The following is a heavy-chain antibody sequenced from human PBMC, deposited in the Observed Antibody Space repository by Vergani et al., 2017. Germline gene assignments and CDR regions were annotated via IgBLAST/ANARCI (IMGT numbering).Heavy chain of an antibody. CDR3: ARGVEMAKKPRHDY. CDR1: GGSFSGYY. V-gene: IGHV4-34*01. CDR2: INHSGST. Sequence: QVQLQQWGAGLLKPSETLSLTCAVYGGSFSGYYWSWIRQPPGKGLEWIGEINHSGSTNYNPSLKSRVTISVDTSKNQFSLKLSAVTAADTAVYYCARGVEMAKKPRHDYWGQGTLVTVSS. J-gene: IGHJ4*02. D-gene: IGHD5-24*01.